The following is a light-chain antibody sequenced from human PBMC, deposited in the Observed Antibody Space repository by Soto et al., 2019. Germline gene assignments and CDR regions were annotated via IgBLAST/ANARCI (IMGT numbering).Light chain of an antibody. Sequence: PGDRDTLSCRASQSFSSTFFAWYQQKPGQAPRLLIYGASSRATGIPDRFSGSGSGTDFTLTISRLEPEDFAVYYCQQYASSVTFGQGTKVEIK. CDR2: GAS. CDR1: QSFSSTF. CDR3: QQYASSVT. J-gene: IGKJ1*01. V-gene: IGKV3-20*01.